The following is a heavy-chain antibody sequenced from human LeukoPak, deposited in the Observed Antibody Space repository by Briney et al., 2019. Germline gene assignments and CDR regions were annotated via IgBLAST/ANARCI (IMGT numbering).Heavy chain of an antibody. D-gene: IGHD3-9*01. CDR2: ISAYNGNT. CDR3: ARDLNYVILTGYYTDDYYYHGMDG. CDR1: GYTFTIYG. Sequence: ASVKVSCNASGYTFTIYGISWVRQTPGQGLEWMGWISAYNGNTNYAQKLQGRVTITTGTSTSTAYMELRSMRSDDTSVYYCARDLNYVILTGYYTDDYYYHGMDGWGQGTTVTVSS. V-gene: IGHV1-18*01. J-gene: IGHJ6*02.